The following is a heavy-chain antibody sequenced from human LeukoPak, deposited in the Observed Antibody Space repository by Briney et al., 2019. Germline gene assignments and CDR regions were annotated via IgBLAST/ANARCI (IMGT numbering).Heavy chain of an antibody. CDR1: GFTFSNYG. V-gene: IGHV3-30*02. CDR3: AKGLERESRLDS. D-gene: IGHD1-1*01. CDR2: IRSGGTNQ. J-gene: IGHJ4*02. Sequence: GGSLRLSCAASGFTFSNYGMHWVRQAPGKGLEWVAFIRSGGTNQYYADSVKGRFTVSRDNSKNTLYLQMNSLRTEDTALYYCAKGLERESRLDSWGQGTLVTVSS.